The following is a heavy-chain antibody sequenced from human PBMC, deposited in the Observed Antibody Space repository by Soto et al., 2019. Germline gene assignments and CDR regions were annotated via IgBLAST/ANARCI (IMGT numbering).Heavy chain of an antibody. CDR1: GGSINSYY. J-gene: IGHJ3*02. Sequence: QVQLQESGPGLVKPSETLSLTCTVSGGSINSYYYSWFRQPPGKGLEWIGYIYYSGSTNYNPSLRNRVTISLDTYKNHFSLNLCSVTAADTAVYYCARGDIDTDAFDIWGQGTVVTVSS. CDR2: IYYSGST. V-gene: IGHV4-59*01. CDR3: ARGDIDTDAFDI. D-gene: IGHD3-16*01.